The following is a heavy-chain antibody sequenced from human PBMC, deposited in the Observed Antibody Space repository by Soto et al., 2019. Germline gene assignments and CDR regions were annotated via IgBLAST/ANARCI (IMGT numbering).Heavy chain of an antibody. V-gene: IGHV4-31*03. CDR3: AREVNDYGTTREFDY. CDR2: ISYSGRT. Sequence: SETLSLTCSVSGGSISSGGYFWSWIRQHPGTGLEWIGYISYSGRTYYNPSLESRVTISLDTSKNQLSLHLSSVTAADTAVYYCAREVNDYGTTREFDYWGQGTQVTVSS. D-gene: IGHD4-17*01. CDR1: GGSISSGGYF. J-gene: IGHJ4*02.